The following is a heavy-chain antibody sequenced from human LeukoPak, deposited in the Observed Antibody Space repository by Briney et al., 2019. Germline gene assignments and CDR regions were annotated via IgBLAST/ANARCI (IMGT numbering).Heavy chain of an antibody. Sequence: KPGGSLRLSCAASGFTFSSYSMNWVRQAPGKGLEWVSSISSSSSYIYYADSVKGRFTISRDNAKNSLYLQMNSLRAEDTAVYYCARDRLPFYDFWSGSPIDYWGQGTLVTVSS. CDR3: ARDRLPFYDFWSGSPIDY. CDR1: GFTFSSYS. V-gene: IGHV3-21*01. J-gene: IGHJ4*02. D-gene: IGHD3-3*01. CDR2: ISSSSSYI.